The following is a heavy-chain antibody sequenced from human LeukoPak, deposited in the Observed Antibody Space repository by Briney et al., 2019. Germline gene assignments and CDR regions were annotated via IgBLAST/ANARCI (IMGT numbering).Heavy chain of an antibody. J-gene: IGHJ4*02. CDR2: IKQDGSEK. Sequence: PGGSLRLSRAASGFTFSSYWMSWVRQAPGKGLEWVANIKQDGSEKYYVDSVKGRFTISRDNAKNSLYLQMNSLRAEDTAVYYCARVLGAAAVQLYFDYWGQGTLVTVSS. CDR1: GFTFSSYW. V-gene: IGHV3-7*03. D-gene: IGHD6-13*01. CDR3: ARVLGAAAVQLYFDY.